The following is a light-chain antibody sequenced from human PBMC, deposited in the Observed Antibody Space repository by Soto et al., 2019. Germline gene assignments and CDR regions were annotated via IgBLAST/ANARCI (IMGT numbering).Light chain of an antibody. CDR2: GAS. Sequence: EIVLTQSPGTLSLSPGERATLSCRSSQSVSSSYLAWYQHKPGQPPRLLIYGASNRATGIPDRFSGGGSGTDFTLTISRVEPEDFAVYYCQQYGTSPRPFGQGTKVEIK. V-gene: IGKV3-20*01. J-gene: IGKJ1*01. CDR3: QQYGTSPRP. CDR1: QSVSSSY.